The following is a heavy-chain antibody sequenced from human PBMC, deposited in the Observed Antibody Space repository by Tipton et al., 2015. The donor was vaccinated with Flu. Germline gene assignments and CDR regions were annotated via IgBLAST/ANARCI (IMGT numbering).Heavy chain of an antibody. Sequence: SLRLSCAASGFTVSSNYMSWVRQAPGKGLEWVSVIYSGGSTYYADSVKGRFTISRDNSKNTLYLQMNSLRAEDTAVYYCARGLGGRYYYYYMDVWGKGTTVTVSS. J-gene: IGHJ6*03. D-gene: IGHD3-16*01. CDR2: IYSGGST. CDR1: GFTVSSNY. V-gene: IGHV3-53*01. CDR3: ARGLGGRYYYYYMDV.